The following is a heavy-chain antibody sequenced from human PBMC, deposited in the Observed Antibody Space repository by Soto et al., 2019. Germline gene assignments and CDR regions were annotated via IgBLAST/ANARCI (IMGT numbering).Heavy chain of an antibody. CDR1: GFTFSSYG. CDR2: IWYDGSNK. J-gene: IGHJ6*02. Sequence: PGGSLRLSCAASGFTFSSYGMHWVRQAPGKGLEWVAVIWYDGSNKYYADSVKGRFTISRDNSKNTLYLQMNSLRAEDTAVYYCAREGKWPVAEPGGYYYYGMDVWGQGTTVTVSS. V-gene: IGHV3-33*01. D-gene: IGHD6-19*01. CDR3: AREGKWPVAEPGGYYYYGMDV.